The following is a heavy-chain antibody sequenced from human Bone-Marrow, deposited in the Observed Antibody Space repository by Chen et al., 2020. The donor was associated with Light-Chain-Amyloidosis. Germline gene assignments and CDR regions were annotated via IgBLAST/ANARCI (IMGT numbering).Heavy chain of an antibody. CDR2: VLQDGTKQ. CDR3: AKIYYDSSGYYFDY. D-gene: IGHD3-22*01. J-gene: IGHJ4*02. V-gene: IGHV3-30*18. Sequence: QLVESGGGVVQPGTYRRLSCEDYGFTLSSDGMHWVRQTPGKGLEWLAVVLQDGTKQYYADSILGRFTISRDTSKNTLYLQLNSLRAEDTAVYYCAKIYYDSSGYYFDYWGQGTLVTVSS. CDR1: GFTLSSDG.